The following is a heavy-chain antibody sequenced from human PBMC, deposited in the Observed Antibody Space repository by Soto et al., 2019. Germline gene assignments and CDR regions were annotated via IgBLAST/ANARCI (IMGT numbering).Heavy chain of an antibody. D-gene: IGHD2-15*01. J-gene: IGHJ6*02. Sequence: PVGSLRLSCAASGFTFSSYSMNWVRQAPGKGLEWVSSISSSSSYIYYADSVKGRFTISRDNAKNSLYLQMNSLRAEDTAVYYCARDRAYCSGGSCYYYYYGMDVWGQGTTVTVSS. CDR3: ARDRAYCSGGSCYYYYYGMDV. CDR2: ISSSSSYI. V-gene: IGHV3-21*01. CDR1: GFTFSSYS.